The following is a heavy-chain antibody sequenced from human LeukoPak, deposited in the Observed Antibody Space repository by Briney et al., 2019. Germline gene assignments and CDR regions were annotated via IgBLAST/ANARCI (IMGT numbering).Heavy chain of an antibody. D-gene: IGHD3-22*01. CDR2: IYSSGTT. CDR1: GDSITSGSYY. J-gene: IGHJ5*02. CDR3: ARPYYYDSRIDP. Sequence: SETLSLTCTVSGDSITSGSYYWGWIRQTPEKGLEWIGNIYSSGTTSFNPSLKSRITMSVDTSKNQFSLKMNSVTAADTAVYFCARPYYYDSRIDPWGQGILVTVSS. V-gene: IGHV4-39*07.